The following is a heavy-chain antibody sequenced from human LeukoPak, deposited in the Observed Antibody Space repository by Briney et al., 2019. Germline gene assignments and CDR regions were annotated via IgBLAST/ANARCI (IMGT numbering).Heavy chain of an antibody. D-gene: IGHD6-6*01. CDR1: GFTISSYW. Sequence: GGSLRLSCVASGFTISSYWMNWVRQAPGKGLEWVANIKQDGSEKYYVDSVKGRFTISRDNAKNSLYLQMNSLGAEDTAVYYCASRTSSSGYWGQGTLVTVSS. CDR2: IKQDGSEK. J-gene: IGHJ4*02. CDR3: ASRTSSSGY. V-gene: IGHV3-7*01.